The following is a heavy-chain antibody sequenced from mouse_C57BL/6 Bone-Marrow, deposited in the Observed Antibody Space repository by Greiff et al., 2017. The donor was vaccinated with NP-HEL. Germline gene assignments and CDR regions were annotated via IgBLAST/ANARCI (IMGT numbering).Heavy chain of an antibody. D-gene: IGHD1-1*01. CDR2: IYPRSGNT. CDR3: ARSYYYGSSYRDY. V-gene: IGHV1-81*01. Sequence: VKLMESGAELARPGASVKLSCKASGYTFTSYGISWVKQRTGQGLEWIGEIYPRSGNTYYNEKFKGKATLTADKSSSTAYMELRSLTSEDSAVYFCARSYYYGSSYRDYWGQGTTLTVSS. J-gene: IGHJ2*01. CDR1: GYTFTSYG.